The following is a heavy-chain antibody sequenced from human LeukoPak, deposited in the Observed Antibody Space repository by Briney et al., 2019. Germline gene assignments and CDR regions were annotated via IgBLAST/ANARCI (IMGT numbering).Heavy chain of an antibody. Sequence: ASVKVSCKASGYTFTGYYMHWVRQAPGQGLEWMGWINPNSGGTNYAQEFQGRVTMTRDTSISTAYMELSRLRSDDTAVYYCARGGGSYYFDYWGQGTLVTVSS. D-gene: IGHD1-26*01. CDR2: INPNSGGT. V-gene: IGHV1-2*02. CDR3: ARGGGSYYFDY. J-gene: IGHJ4*02. CDR1: GYTFTGYY.